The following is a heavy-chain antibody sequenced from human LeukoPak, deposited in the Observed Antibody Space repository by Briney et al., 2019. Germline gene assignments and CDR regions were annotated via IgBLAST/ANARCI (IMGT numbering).Heavy chain of an antibody. CDR3: ARHANAYSSSWFDY. J-gene: IGHJ4*02. V-gene: IGHV4-59*08. CDR2: FYYIGST. CDR1: GDSISSSY. Sequence: PSETLSLTCTVSGDSISSSYWNWIRQPPGKGLEWIGYFYYIGSTNYNPSLKSRVTISVDTSRNQFSLKLSSLTAADTAVYYCARHANAYSSSWFDYWGQGTLVTVSS. D-gene: IGHD6-13*01.